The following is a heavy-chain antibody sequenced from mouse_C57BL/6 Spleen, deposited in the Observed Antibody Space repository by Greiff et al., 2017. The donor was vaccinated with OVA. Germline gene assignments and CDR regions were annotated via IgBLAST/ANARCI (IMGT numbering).Heavy chain of an antibody. V-gene: IGHV1-26*01. CDR2: INPNNGGT. Sequence: VQLQQSGPELVKPGASVKISCKASGYTFTDYYMNWVKQSHGKSLEWIGDINPNNGGTSYNQKFKGKATLTVDKSSSTAYMELRSLTSEDSAVYYCARFTVDAMDYWGQGTSVTVSS. D-gene: IGHD1-1*01. CDR3: ARFTVDAMDY. CDR1: GYTFTDYY. J-gene: IGHJ4*01.